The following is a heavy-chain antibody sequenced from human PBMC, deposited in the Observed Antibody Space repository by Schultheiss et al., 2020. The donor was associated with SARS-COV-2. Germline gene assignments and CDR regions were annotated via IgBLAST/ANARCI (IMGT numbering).Heavy chain of an antibody. CDR3: ARDRGLGATGLDY. J-gene: IGHJ4*02. V-gene: IGHV4-61*01. D-gene: IGHD1-26*01. CDR2: IYHSGST. Sequence: SETLSLTCTVSGGSVSSGSYYWSWIRQPPGKGLEWIGSIYHSGSTNYNPSLKSRVTISVDTSKNQFSLKLSSVTAADTAVYYCARDRGLGATGLDYWGQGTLVTVSS. CDR1: GGSVSSGSYY.